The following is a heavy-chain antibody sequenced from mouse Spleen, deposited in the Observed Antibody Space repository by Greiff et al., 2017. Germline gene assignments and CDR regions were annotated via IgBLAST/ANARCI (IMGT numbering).Heavy chain of an antibody. D-gene: IGHD2-3*01. Sequence: EVKVVESGGGLVQPGGSRKLSCAASGFTFSSFGMHWVRQAPEKGLEWVAYISSGSSTIYYADTVKGRFTISRDNPKNTLFLQMTSLRSEDTAMYYCARGGDGYYDAMDYWGQGTSVTVSS. CDR2: ISSGSSTI. V-gene: IGHV5-17*02. CDR1: GFTFSSFG. CDR3: ARGGDGYYDAMDY. J-gene: IGHJ4*01.